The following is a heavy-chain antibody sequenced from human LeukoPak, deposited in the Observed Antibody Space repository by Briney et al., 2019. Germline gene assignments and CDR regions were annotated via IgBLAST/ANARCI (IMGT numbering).Heavy chain of an antibody. Sequence: PGGSLRLSCAASGFTFSSYAMHWVRQAPGKGLEWVAVISYDGSNKYYADSVKGRFTISRDNSKNTLYLQMNSLRAEDTAVYYCARGASYYDFWSGYYNFDYWGQGTLVTVSS. V-gene: IGHV3-30*04. J-gene: IGHJ4*02. D-gene: IGHD3-3*01. CDR1: GFTFSSYA. CDR3: ARGASYYDFWSGYYNFDY. CDR2: ISYDGSNK.